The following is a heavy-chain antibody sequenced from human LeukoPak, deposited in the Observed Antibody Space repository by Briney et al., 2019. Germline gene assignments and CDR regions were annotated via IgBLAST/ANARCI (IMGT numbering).Heavy chain of an antibody. V-gene: IGHV1-18*01. CDR2: ISAYNGNT. CDR3: ARTCSDRSYYYDSSGYYVDY. CDR1: GCTFTSYG. D-gene: IGHD3-22*01. J-gene: IGHJ4*02. Sequence: EASVKVSCKASGCTFTSYGISWVRQAPGQGLEWMGWISAYNGNTNYAQKLQGRVTMTTDTSTSTAYMELRSLRSDDTAVYYCARTCSDRSYYYDSSGYYVDYWGQGTLVTVSS.